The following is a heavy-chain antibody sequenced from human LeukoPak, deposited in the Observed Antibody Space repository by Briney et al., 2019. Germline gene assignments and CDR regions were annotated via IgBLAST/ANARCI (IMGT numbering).Heavy chain of an antibody. V-gene: IGHV4-59*01. CDR2: IYYSGST. D-gene: IGHD4-17*01. J-gene: IGHJ3*02. CDR3: ARRRTTVDTDAFDI. Sequence: SETLSLTCTVSGGSISSYYWSWIRQPPGKGLEWIGYIYYSGSTNYNPSLKSRVTISVDTSKNQFSLKLSSVTAADTAVYYCARRRTTVDTDAFDIWGQGTMVTVSS. CDR1: GGSISSYY.